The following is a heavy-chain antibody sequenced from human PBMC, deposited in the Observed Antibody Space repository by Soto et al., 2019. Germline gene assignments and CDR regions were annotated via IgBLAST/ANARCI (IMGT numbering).Heavy chain of an antibody. Sequence: GGSLRLSCAASGFTSSSYSMNWVRQAPGKGLEWVSSISSSSSYIYYADSVKGRFTISRDNAKNSLYLQMNSLRAEDTAVYYCASPDSSGYYYWGQGTLVTVSS. CDR2: ISSSSSYI. CDR1: GFTSSSYS. CDR3: ASPDSSGYYY. J-gene: IGHJ4*02. D-gene: IGHD3-22*01. V-gene: IGHV3-21*01.